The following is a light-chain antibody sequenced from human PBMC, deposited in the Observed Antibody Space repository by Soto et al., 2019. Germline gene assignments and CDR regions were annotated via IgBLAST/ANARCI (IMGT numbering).Light chain of an antibody. J-gene: IGKJ1*01. Sequence: ETVLTQSPGTLSLSPGERVTLSCRTSQSAPSSNLAWYQQKPGQAPRLLIYGASSRATGIPGRFSGSGSGTDFTLTISRLEPEDFAVYYCQQYGSSPPWTFGQGTKVDIK. CDR3: QQYGSSPPWT. CDR1: QSAPSSN. CDR2: GAS. V-gene: IGKV3-20*01.